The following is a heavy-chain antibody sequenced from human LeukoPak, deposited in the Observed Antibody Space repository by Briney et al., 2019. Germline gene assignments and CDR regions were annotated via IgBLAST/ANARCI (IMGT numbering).Heavy chain of an antibody. D-gene: IGHD6-19*01. V-gene: IGHV4-59*01. J-gene: IGHJ5*02. CDR3: ARDTAVADNNWFDP. CDR1: GGSISSYY. CDR2: IYYSGST. Sequence: SETLSLTCTVSGGSISSYYWSWIRQPPGKGPEWIGYIYYSGSTNYNPSLKSRVTISVDTSKNQFSLKLSSVTAADTAVYYCARDTAVADNNWFDPWGQGTLVTVSS.